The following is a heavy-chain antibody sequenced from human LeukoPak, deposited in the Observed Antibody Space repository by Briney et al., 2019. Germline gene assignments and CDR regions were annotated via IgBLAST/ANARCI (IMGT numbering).Heavy chain of an antibody. Sequence: PGGSLRLSCAASGFTFKNYGMHWVRQAPGKGLEWVAVVWYDGSKKFYTDSVKGRSTISRDNSKNTLWLQMNSLRAEDTAVYYCAKDRSSYVTPGLDYWGQGTLVTVSS. V-gene: IGHV3-33*06. J-gene: IGHJ4*02. CDR2: VWYDGSKK. CDR3: AKDRSSYVTPGLDY. CDR1: GFTFKNYG. D-gene: IGHD3-10*02.